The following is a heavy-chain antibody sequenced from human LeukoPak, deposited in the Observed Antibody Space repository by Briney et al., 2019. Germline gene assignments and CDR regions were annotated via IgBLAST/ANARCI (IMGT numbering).Heavy chain of an antibody. CDR1: GFTFSSYW. J-gene: IGHJ5*02. CDR2: IKQDGSEK. D-gene: IGHD2-2*01. CDR3: ARDPLRDIVVVPAAISVKMNCFDP. V-gene: IGHV3-7*01. Sequence: GGSLRLSCAASGFTFSSYWMSWVRQAPGKGLEWVANIKQDGSEKYYVDSVKGRFTISRDNAKNSLYLQMNSLRAEDTAVYYCARDPLRDIVVVPAAISVKMNCFDPWGQGTLVTVSS.